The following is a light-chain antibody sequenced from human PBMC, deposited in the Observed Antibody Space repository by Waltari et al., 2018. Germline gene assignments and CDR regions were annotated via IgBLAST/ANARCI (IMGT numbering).Light chain of an antibody. J-gene: IGLJ1*01. CDR1: PPTFPAGDA. CDR2: GNS. Sequence: PVLAQPPSVSAAPGPRVTIPGPGIPPTFPAGDALTWYQQLPGTAPKLLIYGNSNRPSGVPDRFSGSKSGTSASLAITGLQAEDEADYYCQSYDSSLSAYVFGTGTKVTVL. V-gene: IGLV1-40*01. CDR3: QSYDSSLSAYV.